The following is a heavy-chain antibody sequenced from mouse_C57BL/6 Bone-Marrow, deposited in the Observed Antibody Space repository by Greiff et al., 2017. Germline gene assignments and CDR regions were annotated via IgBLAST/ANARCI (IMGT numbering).Heavy chain of an antibody. CDR3: ARRSHWYFDV. CDR2: IYPSDSET. V-gene: IGHV1-61*01. Sequence: QVQLQQPGAELVRPGSSVKLSCKASGYTFTSYWMDWVKQRPGQGLEWIGNIYPSDSETRYNQKFKDKATLTVDKSSSTAYMQLNSLTAEDSAVYYGARRSHWYFDVWGTGTTVTVSS. CDR1: GYTFTSYW. J-gene: IGHJ1*03. D-gene: IGHD1-1*01.